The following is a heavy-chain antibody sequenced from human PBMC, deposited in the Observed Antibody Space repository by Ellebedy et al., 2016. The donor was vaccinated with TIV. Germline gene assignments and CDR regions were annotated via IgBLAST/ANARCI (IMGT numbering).Heavy chain of an antibody. D-gene: IGHD3-10*01. J-gene: IGHJ6*02. Sequence: SETLSLXXAVYGGSFSGYYWSWIRQPPGKGLEWIGEINHSGSTNYNPSLKSRVTISVDTSKNQFSLKLSSVTAADTAVYYCARGRVVVRGYYYGMDVWGQGTTVTVSS. CDR1: GGSFSGYY. CDR2: INHSGST. CDR3: ARGRVVVRGYYYGMDV. V-gene: IGHV4-34*01.